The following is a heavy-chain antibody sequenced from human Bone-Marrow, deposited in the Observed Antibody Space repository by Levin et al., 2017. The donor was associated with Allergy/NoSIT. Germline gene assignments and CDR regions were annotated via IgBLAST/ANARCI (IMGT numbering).Heavy chain of an antibody. CDR2: ISSSSFYT. CDR1: GFIFSRHS. J-gene: IGHJ2*01. CDR3: ARGQQWLVPGWYFDL. D-gene: IGHD6-19*01. Sequence: GGSLRLSCAASGFIFSRHSMNWVRQVPGKGLEWVASISSSSFYTYYTDSVQGRFTISRDNAKNSLYLQINSLRGDDTALYYCARGQQWLVPGWYFDLWGRGTLVTVSS. V-gene: IGHV3-21*06.